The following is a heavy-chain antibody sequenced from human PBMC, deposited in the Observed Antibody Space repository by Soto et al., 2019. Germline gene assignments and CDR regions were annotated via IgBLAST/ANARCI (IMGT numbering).Heavy chain of an antibody. D-gene: IGHD6-13*01. CDR3: ARDRAGIAAAGFDP. V-gene: IGHV4-59*01. Sequence: SETLSLTCTVSVGSISSYYWSWIRQPPGKGLEWIGYIYYSGSTNYNPSLKSRVTISVDTSKNQFSLKLSSVTAADTAVYYCARDRAGIAAAGFDPWGQGTPVTVSS. CDR1: VGSISSYY. J-gene: IGHJ5*02. CDR2: IYYSGST.